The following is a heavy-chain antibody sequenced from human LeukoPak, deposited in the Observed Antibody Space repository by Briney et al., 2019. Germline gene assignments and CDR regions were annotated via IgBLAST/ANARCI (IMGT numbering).Heavy chain of an antibody. V-gene: IGHV3-30*02. J-gene: IGHJ6*03. Sequence: GGSLRLSCAASGFTFSSYGMHWVRQAPGKGLEWVAFIRHDGSSIYYADSVKGRFTISRDNSKNTLYLQMNSLIGGDTAVYYCAKTGFQWGEYFYYMDVWGKGTTVTVSS. CDR3: AKTGFQWGEYFYYMDV. D-gene: IGHD1-14*01. CDR1: GFTFSSYG. CDR2: IRHDGSSI.